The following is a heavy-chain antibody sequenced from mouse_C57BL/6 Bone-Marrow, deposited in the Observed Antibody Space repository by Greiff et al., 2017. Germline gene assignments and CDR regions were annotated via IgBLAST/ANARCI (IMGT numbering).Heavy chain of an antibody. D-gene: IGHD2-2*01. V-gene: IGHV5-6*01. CDR2: ISSGGSYT. Sequence: EVQGVESGGDLVKPGGSLKLSCAASGFTFSSYGMSWVRQTPDKRLEWVATISSGGSYTYYPDSVKGRFTISRDNAKNTLYLQMSSLKSEDTAMYYCARHGRLRRRFAYWGQGTLVTVS. J-gene: IGHJ3*01. CDR3: ARHGRLRRRFAY. CDR1: GFTFSSYG.